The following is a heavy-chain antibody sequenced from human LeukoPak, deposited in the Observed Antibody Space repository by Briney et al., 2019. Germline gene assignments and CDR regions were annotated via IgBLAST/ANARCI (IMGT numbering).Heavy chain of an antibody. Sequence: GGSLRLSCAASGFTVSSNYMSWVRQAPGKGLEWVSVIYSGGTTFYADSVKGRFTISRDNAKNSLYLQMNSLRAEDTAVYYCARLVATTHDAFDIWGQGTMVTVSS. CDR1: GFTVSSNY. J-gene: IGHJ3*02. CDR3: ARLVATTHDAFDI. V-gene: IGHV3-66*01. CDR2: IYSGGTT. D-gene: IGHD5-12*01.